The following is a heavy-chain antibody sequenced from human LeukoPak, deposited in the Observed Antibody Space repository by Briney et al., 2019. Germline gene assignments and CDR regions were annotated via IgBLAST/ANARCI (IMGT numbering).Heavy chain of an antibody. J-gene: IGHJ4*02. D-gene: IGHD3-10*01. Sequence: GGSLRLSCAASGFTFSSYGMHWVRQAPGKGLEWVAVISYDGSNKYYADSVKGRFTISRDNSKNTLYLQMNSLRAEDTAVYYCAKSYKLLWFGESTWAGVYFDYWGQGTLVTVSS. CDR1: GFTFSSYG. V-gene: IGHV3-30*18. CDR3: AKSYKLLWFGESTWAGVYFDY. CDR2: ISYDGSNK.